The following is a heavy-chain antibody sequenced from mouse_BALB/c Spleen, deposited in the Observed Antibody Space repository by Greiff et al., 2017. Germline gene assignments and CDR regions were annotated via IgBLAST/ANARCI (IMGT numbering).Heavy chain of an antibody. CDR3: ARKGSREAMDY. CDR2: IWGGGST. J-gene: IGHJ4*01. CDR1: GFAFTSDG. D-gene: IGHD1-1*01. Sequence: VQLQQPGPGLVQPSQSLSITCTVSGFAFTSDGVHWVRQSPGKGLEWVGVIWGGGSTDYNAAFISRLSISKDNSKSQVFFKMNSLQADDTALYYCARKGSREAMDYWGQGNAVTVSS. V-gene: IGHV2-4-1*01.